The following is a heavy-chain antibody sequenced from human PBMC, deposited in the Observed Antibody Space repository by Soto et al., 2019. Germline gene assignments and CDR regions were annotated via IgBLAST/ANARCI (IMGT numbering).Heavy chain of an antibody. CDR2: TYYSGGT. CDR3: ASPGGYSYTYSQSWYFDL. J-gene: IGHJ2*01. D-gene: IGHD5-18*01. Sequence: SETLSLTCTVSGGSISGSGYFWGWIRQPPGKGLEWIGSTYYSGGTYYNPSLKSRVTMSVDTSRNQFSLKLSSVTAADTAVYYCASPGGYSYTYSQSWYFDLWGRGSLVTVSS. V-gene: IGHV4-39*01. CDR1: GGSISGSGYF.